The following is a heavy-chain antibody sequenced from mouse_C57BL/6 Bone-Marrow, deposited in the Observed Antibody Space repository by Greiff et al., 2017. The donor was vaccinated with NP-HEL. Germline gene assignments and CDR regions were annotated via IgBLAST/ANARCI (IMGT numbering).Heavy chain of an antibody. J-gene: IGHJ1*03. CDR2: INPGSGGT. Sequence: QVQLKESGAELVRPGTSVKVSCKASGYAFTNYLIEWVKQRPGQGLEWIGVINPGSGGTNYNEKFKGKATLTADKSSSTAYMQLSSLTSEDSAVYFCAREGNYWYCDVWGTGTTVTVSS. CDR3: AREGNYWYCDV. CDR1: GYAFTNYL. V-gene: IGHV1-54*01. D-gene: IGHD2-1*01.